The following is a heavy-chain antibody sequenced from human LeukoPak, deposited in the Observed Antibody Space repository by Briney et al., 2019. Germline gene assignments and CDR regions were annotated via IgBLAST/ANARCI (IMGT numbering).Heavy chain of an antibody. CDR2: IYSGGST. Sequence: GGSLRLSCAASGFTVSSNYMSWVRQAPGKGLEWGSVIYSGGSTYYADSVKGRFTISRDNSKNTLYLQMNSLRAEDTAVYYCARDYDFWSGSEEDYYYGMDVWGQGTTVTVSS. CDR3: ARDYDFWSGSEEDYYYGMDV. V-gene: IGHV3-66*01. D-gene: IGHD3-3*01. J-gene: IGHJ6*02. CDR1: GFTVSSNY.